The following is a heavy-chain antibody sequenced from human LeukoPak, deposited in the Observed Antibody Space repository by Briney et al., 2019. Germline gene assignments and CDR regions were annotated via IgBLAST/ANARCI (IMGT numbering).Heavy chain of an antibody. V-gene: IGHV1-8*01. J-gene: IGHJ4*02. CDR1: GYTFTSYD. CDR2: VNPNSGHT. D-gene: IGHD2-15*01. Sequence: ASVKVSCKASGYTFTSYDVNWVRHATGQGLEWMGWVNPNSGHTGYAQKFQGRVTMTTNTSISTAYMELSSLRSEDTAVYYCARGAPGSYCSGGSCPCFDYWGQGTLVSVSS. CDR3: ARGAPGSYCSGGSCPCFDY.